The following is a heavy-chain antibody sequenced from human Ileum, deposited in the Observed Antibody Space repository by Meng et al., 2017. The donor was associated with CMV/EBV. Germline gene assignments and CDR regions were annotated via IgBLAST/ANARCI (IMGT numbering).Heavy chain of an antibody. CDR3: ARETMTSDY. J-gene: IGHJ4*02. CDR1: GFTFSDYY. D-gene: IGHD2-21*02. Sequence: RISCATSGFTFSDYYMSWIRQAPGKGLEWVSFISGGGGDIHYADSVKGRFTISRDNAKNSLYLQMKSLRAEDTAVYYCARETMTSDYWGQGTLVTVSS. V-gene: IGHV3-11*04. CDR2: ISGGGGDI.